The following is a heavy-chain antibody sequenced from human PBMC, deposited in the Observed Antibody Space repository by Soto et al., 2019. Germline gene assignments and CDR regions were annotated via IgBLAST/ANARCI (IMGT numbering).Heavy chain of an antibody. V-gene: IGHV1-69*01. J-gene: IGHJ4*02. CDR1: GGTFSSYS. CDR3: ARDGGRHSGGIDY. Sequence: QVQLVQSGAEVKKPGSSVKVSCKASGGTFSSYSIIWVRQAPGQGLEWMGEIIPIFGTANYAQKFQGRVTITADESTSTAYMELSSLRSKDTAVYYCARDGGRHSGGIDYWGQGTLVTVSS. CDR2: IIPIFGTA. D-gene: IGHD1-26*01.